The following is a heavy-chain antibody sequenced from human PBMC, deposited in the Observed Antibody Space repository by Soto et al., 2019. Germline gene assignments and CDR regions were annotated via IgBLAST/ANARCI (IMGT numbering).Heavy chain of an antibody. CDR1: GGSISSYY. D-gene: IGHD3-3*01. J-gene: IGHJ6*03. CDR3: ARQGYDFWSGYHRVYYYYYMDV. Sequence: PSETLSLTCTVSGGSISSYYWSWIRQPPGKGLEWIGYIYYSGSTNYNPSLKSRVTISVDTSKNQFSLKLSSVTAADTAVYYCARQGYDFWSGYHRVYYYYYMDVWGKGTTVTAP. V-gene: IGHV4-59*08. CDR2: IYYSGST.